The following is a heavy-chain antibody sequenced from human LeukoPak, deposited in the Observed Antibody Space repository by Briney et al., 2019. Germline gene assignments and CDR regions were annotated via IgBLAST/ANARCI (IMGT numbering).Heavy chain of an antibody. J-gene: IGHJ2*01. CDR2: IFHGGSS. D-gene: IGHD3-22*01. V-gene: IGHV4-4*02. CDR1: GAFIDSNNW. CDR3: ARAPKYYFDSSASWYFDI. Sequence: SETLSLTCAVSGAFIDSNNWWSWVRQTPGKGLEWIAEIFHGGSSNYNPSLKSRVTISLDESKNQFYLKLNSVTAADTAVYYCARAPKYYFDSSASWYFDIWGLGTLVAVSS.